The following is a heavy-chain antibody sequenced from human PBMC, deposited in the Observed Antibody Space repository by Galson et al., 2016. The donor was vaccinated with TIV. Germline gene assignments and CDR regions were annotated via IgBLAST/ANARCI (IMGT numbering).Heavy chain of an antibody. V-gene: IGHV2-70*11. J-gene: IGHJ4*02. CDR3: ARISGYYDSSGHYIPRSFDY. Sequence: PALVKPPQTLTLTCTFSGFSLQTDGMCVNWIRQPPGKALEWLARIDWYDDKSYSSSLKTRLTISKDTSKNQVVLTMTNMDPVDTATYYCARISGYYDSSGHYIPRSFDYWGQGALVTVSS. D-gene: IGHD3-22*01. CDR1: GFSLQTDGMC. CDR2: IDWYDDK.